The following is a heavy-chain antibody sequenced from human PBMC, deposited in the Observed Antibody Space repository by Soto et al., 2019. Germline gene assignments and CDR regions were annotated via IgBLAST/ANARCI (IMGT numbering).Heavy chain of an antibody. CDR3: ARGYCSNGVCYRYIDL. V-gene: IGHV3-72*01. J-gene: IGHJ2*01. CDR1: GFTFSDHY. D-gene: IGHD2-8*01. Sequence: EVQLVESGGGLVQPGGSLRLSCAASGFTFSDHYMDWVRQAPGKGLEWVGRTRNKANSYTTEYAATVQGRFTISRDDSNNSLYLQMNSLKTEDTAVDYCARGYCSNGVCYRYIDLWGRGTLGSDSS. CDR2: TRNKANSYTT.